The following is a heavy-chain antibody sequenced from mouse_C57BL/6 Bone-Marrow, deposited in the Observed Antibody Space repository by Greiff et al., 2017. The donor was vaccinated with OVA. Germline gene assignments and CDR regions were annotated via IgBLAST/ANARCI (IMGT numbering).Heavy chain of an antibody. J-gene: IGHJ4*01. CDR1: GYTFTDYY. CDR2: IYPGGGNT. CDR3: ARGYNSNYAYYAMDY. V-gene: IGHV1-76*01. D-gene: IGHD2-5*01. Sequence: QVQLQQSGAELVRPGASVKLSCKASGYTFTDYYINWVKQRPGQGLEWIARIYPGGGNTYYNEKFKGKATLTAEKSSSTAYMQLSSLTSEDSAVYFCARGYNSNYAYYAMDYWGQGTSVTVSS.